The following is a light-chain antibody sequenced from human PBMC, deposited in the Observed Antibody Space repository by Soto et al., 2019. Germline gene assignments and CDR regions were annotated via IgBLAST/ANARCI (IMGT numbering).Light chain of an antibody. Sequence: EIVMTQSPATLSVSPGERATLSCRASQSVSSDLAWYHQKPGQAPRLLIYSASTRATGIPARFSGSGSGTQFTLTINSLQSGDFAVYYCQQYNNWPRTVGQGTKVDIK. V-gene: IGKV3-15*01. CDR1: QSVSSD. CDR2: SAS. CDR3: QQYNNWPRT. J-gene: IGKJ1*01.